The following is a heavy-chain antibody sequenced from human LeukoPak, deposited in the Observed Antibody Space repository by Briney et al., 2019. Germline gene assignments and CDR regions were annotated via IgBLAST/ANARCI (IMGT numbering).Heavy chain of an antibody. CDR2: IYYSGST. V-gene: IGHV4-39*07. CDR1: GGSISSSSYY. CDR3: ARLGQWLRLKADY. J-gene: IGHJ4*02. D-gene: IGHD5-12*01. Sequence: SETLSLTCTVSGGSISSSSYYWGWIRQPPGKGLEWIGSIYYSGSTYYNPSLKSRVTISVDTSKNQFSLKLSSVTAADTAVYYCARLGQWLRLKADYWGQGTLVTVSS.